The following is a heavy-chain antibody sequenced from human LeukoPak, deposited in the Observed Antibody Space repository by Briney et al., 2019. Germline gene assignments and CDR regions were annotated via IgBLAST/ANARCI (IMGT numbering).Heavy chain of an antibody. D-gene: IGHD2-2*01. CDR3: ATDWGYCSSTSCSPGLFDY. Sequence: GGSLRLSCAASGFTFSNAWMSWVRQAPGKGLEWVGRIKSKTDGGTTDYAAPVKGRFTISRDDSKNTLFVQMNSLKIEDTAVYYCATDWGYCSSTSCSPGLFDYWGQGTLVTVSS. V-gene: IGHV3-15*01. J-gene: IGHJ4*02. CDR1: GFTFSNAW. CDR2: IKSKTDGGTT.